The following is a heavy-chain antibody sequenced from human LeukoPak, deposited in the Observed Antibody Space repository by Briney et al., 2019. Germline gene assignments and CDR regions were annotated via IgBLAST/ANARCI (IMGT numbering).Heavy chain of an antibody. CDR1: GFTFSSYA. J-gene: IGHJ6*04. Sequence: GGSLRLSCAASGFTFSSYAMHWVRQAPGKGLEYVSGISSNGGSTYYADSVKGRFTISRDNAKNSLYLQMNSLRAEDTAVYYCAELGITMIGGVWGKGTTVTISS. V-gene: IGHV3-64*04. D-gene: IGHD3-10*02. CDR2: ISSNGGST. CDR3: AELGITMIGGV.